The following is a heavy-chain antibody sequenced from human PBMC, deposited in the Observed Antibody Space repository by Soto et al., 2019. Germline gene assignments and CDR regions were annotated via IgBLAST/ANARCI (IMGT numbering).Heavy chain of an antibody. Sequence: GSLRLSCAASGFTFSDYGMHWVRQAPGKGLEWVAVISYEGSNNYYVDSVKGRFAISRDNSKSTVYLHMDSLRAEDTAVYYCAKGWPGYSSGWFAFDSWGPGTVVTVSS. V-gene: IGHV3-30*18. CDR1: GFTFSDYG. CDR3: AKGWPGYSSGWFAFDS. J-gene: IGHJ3*01. CDR2: ISYEGSNN. D-gene: IGHD6-19*01.